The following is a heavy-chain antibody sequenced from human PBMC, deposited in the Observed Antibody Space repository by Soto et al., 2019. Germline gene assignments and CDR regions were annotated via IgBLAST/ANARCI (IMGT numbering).Heavy chain of an antibody. CDR2: ISGSGGST. CDR1: GFTFSSYA. J-gene: IGHJ6*02. Sequence: EVQLLESGGGLVQPGGSLRLSCAASGFTFSSYAMNWVRQAPGKGLEWVSAISGSGGSTYYADSVKGRFTISRDNSKNTMYLQMNSLRAEDTAVYYCASVAREYYYYGMDVWGQGTTVTVSS. V-gene: IGHV3-23*01. CDR3: ASVAREYYYYGMDV.